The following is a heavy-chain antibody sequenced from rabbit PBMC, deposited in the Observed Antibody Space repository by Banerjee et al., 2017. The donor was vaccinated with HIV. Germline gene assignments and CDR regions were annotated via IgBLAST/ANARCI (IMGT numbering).Heavy chain of an antibody. CDR1: GSDITSQYY. Sequence: QSLEESGGDLVKPGASLTLTCTASGSDITSQYYMCWVRQAPGKGLEWIACIYAGSSGSTYYASWAKGRFTISKASSTTVTLQMTSLTAADTATYFCARDLAGVIGWNFGLWGQGTLVTVS. CDR2: IYAGSSGST. J-gene: IGHJ4*01. CDR3: ARDLAGVIGWNFGL. V-gene: IGHV1S40*01. D-gene: IGHD4-1*01.